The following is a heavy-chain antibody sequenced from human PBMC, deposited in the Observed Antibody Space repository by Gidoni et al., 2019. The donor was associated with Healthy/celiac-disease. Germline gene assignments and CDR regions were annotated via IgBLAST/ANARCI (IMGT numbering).Heavy chain of an antibody. Sequence: QVQLVESGGGVVQPGRSLRLSCAASGFTFSSYGMHWVRQAPGKGLEWVAVISYDGSNKYYADSVKGRFTISRDNSKNTLYLQMNSLRAEDTAVYYCAKAFTDGSGKGAFDYWGQGTLVTVSS. CDR2: ISYDGSNK. J-gene: IGHJ4*02. V-gene: IGHV3-30*18. D-gene: IGHD3-10*01. CDR3: AKAFTDGSGKGAFDY. CDR1: GFTFSSYG.